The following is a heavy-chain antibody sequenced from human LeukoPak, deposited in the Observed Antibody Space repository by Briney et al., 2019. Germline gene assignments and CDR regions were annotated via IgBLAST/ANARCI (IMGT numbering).Heavy chain of an antibody. CDR3: ARVGPDSGYDPYYFDY. V-gene: IGHV4-59*01. J-gene: IGHJ4*02. Sequence: SETLSLTCTVSGGSISSYYWSWIRQPPGKGLEWIGYIYYSGSTNYNPSLKSRVTISVDTSKNQFSLKLSSVTAADTAVYYCARVGPDSGYDPYYFDYWGQGTPVTVSS. D-gene: IGHD5-12*01. CDR2: IYYSGST. CDR1: GGSISSYY.